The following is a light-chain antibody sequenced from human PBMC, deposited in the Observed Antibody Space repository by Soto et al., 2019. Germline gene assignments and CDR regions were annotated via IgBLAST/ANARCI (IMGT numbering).Light chain of an antibody. Sequence: EIVLTQSPGTLSLSPGERATLSCRASQSVSSSYLAWYQQKPGQAPRLLIYGASSRATGIPDRFSGSGSGTDFTLTISRLEPEDFAVYYCQQYGSSPLVTCGGGTKVEIK. CDR3: QQYGSSPLVT. J-gene: IGKJ4*01. CDR2: GAS. V-gene: IGKV3-20*01. CDR1: QSVSSSY.